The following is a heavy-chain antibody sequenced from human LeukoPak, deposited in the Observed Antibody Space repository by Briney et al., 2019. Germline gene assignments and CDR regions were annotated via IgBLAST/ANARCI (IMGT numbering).Heavy chain of an antibody. D-gene: IGHD3-3*01. CDR2: ISGSGGST. CDR1: GFTFSSYA. J-gene: IGHJ4*02. V-gene: IGHV3-23*01. CDR3: AKGGAIFGARDY. Sequence: AGGSLRLSCAASGFTFSSYAMSWVRQAPGKGLEWVSAISGSGGSTYYADSVKGRFTISRDNSKNTLYLQMNSLRAEDTAVYYCAKGGAIFGARDYWGQGTLVTVSS.